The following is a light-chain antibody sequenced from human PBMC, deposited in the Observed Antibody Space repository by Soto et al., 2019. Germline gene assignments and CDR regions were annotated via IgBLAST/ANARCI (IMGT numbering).Light chain of an antibody. CDR2: AAS. V-gene: IGKV1-39*01. CDR1: QTISSH. Sequence: DIQMTQSPSSLSASVGDRVIITCRASQTISSHLNWYQQKPGKAPNLLVYAASSLQSGVPSRFTGSGSGTDFTLTISSLQPEDFATYFCQQSHSHPPAFGQGTKVDIK. CDR3: QQSHSHPPA. J-gene: IGKJ1*01.